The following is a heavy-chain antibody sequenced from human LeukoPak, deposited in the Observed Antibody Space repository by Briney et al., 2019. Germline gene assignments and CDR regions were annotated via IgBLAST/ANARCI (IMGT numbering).Heavy chain of an antibody. CDR3: ARCDWNYGCAFDI. V-gene: IGHV4-4*09. Sequence: PSETLSLTCTVSGGSISSYYWSWIRQPPGKGLEWIGYIYSSGSTNYNPSLKSRVTMSVDTSQNQFSLELSSVTAADTAVYYCARCDWNYGCAFDIWGQGTMVTVSS. CDR2: IYSSGST. CDR1: GGSISSYY. D-gene: IGHD1-7*01. J-gene: IGHJ3*02.